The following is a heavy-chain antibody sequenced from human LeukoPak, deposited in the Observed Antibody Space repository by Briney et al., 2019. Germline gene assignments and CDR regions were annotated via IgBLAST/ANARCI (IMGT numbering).Heavy chain of an antibody. D-gene: IGHD3-22*01. CDR3: AKFKGHYYYDSSGYCDN. V-gene: IGHV3-23*01. J-gene: IGHJ4*02. CDR1: GFTFSNYA. Sequence: GGSLRLSCTASGFTFSNYAMGWVRQAPGKGLECVSTFTGRGTNTYYGDSVKGRFTISRDNSENTLHLQMSSLRAEDTAVYYCAKFKGHYYYDSSGYCDNWGQGTLVTVSS. CDR2: FTGRGTNT.